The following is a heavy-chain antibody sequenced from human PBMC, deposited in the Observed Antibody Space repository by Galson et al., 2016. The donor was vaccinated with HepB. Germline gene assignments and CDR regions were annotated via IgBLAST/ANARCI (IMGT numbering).Heavy chain of an antibody. Sequence: SLRLSCAASGFTFSRYGMHWVRQAPGKGLEWVAVIASDGRNKYYADSMKGRLTISRDNTKNTLYLQMNSLRAEDTARYYCAKGAPYYDDSSGYYGPGDFWGQGTQVTVSS. CDR3: AKGAPYYDDSSGYYGPGDF. J-gene: IGHJ4*02. CDR1: GFTFSRYG. D-gene: IGHD3-22*01. V-gene: IGHV3-30*18. CDR2: IASDGRNK.